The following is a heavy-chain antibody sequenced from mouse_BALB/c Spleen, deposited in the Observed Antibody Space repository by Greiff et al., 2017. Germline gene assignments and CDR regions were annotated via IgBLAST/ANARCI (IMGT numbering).Heavy chain of an antibody. D-gene: IGHD2-10*01. CDR1: GYSITSGYY. V-gene: IGHV3-6*02. CDR2: ISYDGSN. J-gene: IGHJ4*01. Sequence: EVQLVESGPGLVKPSQSLSLTCSVTGYSITSGYYWNWIRQFPGNKLEWMGYISYDGSNNYNPSLKNRISITRDTSKNQFFLKLNSVTTEDTATYYCARAYYGNMDYWGQGTSVTVSS. CDR3: ARAYYGNMDY.